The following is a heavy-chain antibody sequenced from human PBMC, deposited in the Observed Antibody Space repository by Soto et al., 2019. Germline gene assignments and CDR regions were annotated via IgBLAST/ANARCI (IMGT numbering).Heavy chain of an antibody. CDR3: ARAVSGVFDY. CDR1: GGSISSGGYS. V-gene: IGHV4-30-2*01. J-gene: IGHJ4*02. Sequence: PSDTLTLTCAVSGGSISSGGYSWIWIRQPPGKGLEWIGYIYHSGSTYYNPSLKSRVTISVDRSKNQFSLKLSSVTAADTAVYYCARAVSGVFDYWGQGTLVTVSS. D-gene: IGHD2-15*01. CDR2: IYHSGST.